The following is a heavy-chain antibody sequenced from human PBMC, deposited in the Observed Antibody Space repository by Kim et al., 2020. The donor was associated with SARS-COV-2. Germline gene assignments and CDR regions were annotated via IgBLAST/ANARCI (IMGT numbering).Heavy chain of an antibody. CDR2: IYYSGST. J-gene: IGHJ4*01. Sequence: SETLSLTCTVSGGSISSSSYYWGWIRQPPGKGLEWIGSIYYSGSTYYNPSLKSRVTISVDTSKNQFSLKLGSVTAADTDVYYCARLQRGYSGYEIDYWGHGTLVTVSS. CDR1: GGSISSSSYY. CDR3: ARLQRGYSGYEIDY. V-gene: IGHV4-39*01. D-gene: IGHD5-12*01.